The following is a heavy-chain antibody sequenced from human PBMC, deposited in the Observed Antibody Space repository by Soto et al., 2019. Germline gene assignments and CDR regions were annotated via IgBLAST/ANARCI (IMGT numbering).Heavy chain of an antibody. CDR3: AGHGGQWLNWFDP. CDR2: ISSSSSTI. Sequence: PGGSLRLSCAASGFTFSSYDMNWVRQAPGKGLEWVSYISSSSSTIYYADYVKGRFTISRDNAKNSLYLQMNSLRAEDTAVYYCAGHGGQWLNWFDPWGQGILVTVSS. J-gene: IGHJ5*02. V-gene: IGHV3-48*01. CDR1: GFTFSSYD. D-gene: IGHD6-19*01.